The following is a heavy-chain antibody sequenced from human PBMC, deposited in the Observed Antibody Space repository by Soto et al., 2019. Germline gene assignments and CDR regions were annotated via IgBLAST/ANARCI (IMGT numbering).Heavy chain of an antibody. Sequence: QVQLVESGGGVVQPGRSLRLSCTASGFTFSDYAMHWVRQAPGKGLEWVAVMSHDGSAKYHADSVKGRFTISRDNSTNTLYLQISSLRTEDTAVYSCAKDRESRSGGLYRYFDSWGQGTLVTVSS. J-gene: IGHJ4*02. CDR1: GFTFSDYA. D-gene: IGHD6-19*01. CDR3: AKDRESRSGGLYRYFDS. CDR2: MSHDGSAK. V-gene: IGHV3-30*18.